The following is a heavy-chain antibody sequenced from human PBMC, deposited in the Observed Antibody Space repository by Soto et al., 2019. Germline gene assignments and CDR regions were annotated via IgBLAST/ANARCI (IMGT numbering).Heavy chain of an antibody. CDR1: GGSISSSSYY. Sequence: XGTLSLTCTVSGGSISSSSYYWGWIRQPPGKGLEWIGSIYYSGSTYYNPSLKSRVTISVDTSKNQFSLKLSSVTAADTAVYYCARQRTRNYYYYYGMDVWGQGTTVTVSS. J-gene: IGHJ6*02. V-gene: IGHV4-39*01. CDR3: ARQRTRNYYYYYGMDV. CDR2: IYYSGST.